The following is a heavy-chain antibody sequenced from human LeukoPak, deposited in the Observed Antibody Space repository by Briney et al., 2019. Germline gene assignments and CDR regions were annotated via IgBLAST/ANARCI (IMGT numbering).Heavy chain of an antibody. J-gene: IGHJ5*02. V-gene: IGHV1-2*02. D-gene: IGHD4-23*01. CDR2: INPNCGGT. Sequence: ASVTVSFKSSGYTFIGYYIHWVRQAPGQGLEWMGCINPNCGGTHYLQKLQGRVTMTRDTPISTASMAASRLPSGETAGHYFPRGGYGGGNSGVIDAWGQGTLVTASS. CDR1: GYTFIGYY. CDR3: PRGGYGGGNSGVIDA.